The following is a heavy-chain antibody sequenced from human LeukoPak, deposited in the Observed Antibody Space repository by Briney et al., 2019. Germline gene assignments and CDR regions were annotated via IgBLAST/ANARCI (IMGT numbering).Heavy chain of an antibody. CDR2: SSGSGGSP. CDR1: GFTFSSSA. CDR3: AKDLKGYYGSGSYPH. J-gene: IGHJ4*02. Sequence: GGSPRLSCAASGFTFSSSAMSWGPQGPGKGLEWVSASSGSGGSPFYTDSLNGRFTISRDNSMNTLYLHMNSLRADDTAVYYSAKDLKGYYGSGSYPHWGQGTLVTVSS. D-gene: IGHD3-10*01. V-gene: IGHV3-23*01.